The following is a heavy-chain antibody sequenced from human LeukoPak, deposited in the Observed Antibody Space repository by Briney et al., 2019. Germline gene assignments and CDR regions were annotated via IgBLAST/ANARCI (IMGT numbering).Heavy chain of an antibody. Sequence: PGGSLRLSCAASGFTFSSYGMHWVLQAPGKGLEWVAVISYDGSNKYYADSVKGRFTISRDNSKNTLYLQMNSLRAEDTAVYYCAKGDYSNFPDYWGQGTLVTVSS. J-gene: IGHJ4*02. CDR2: ISYDGSNK. CDR1: GFTFSSYG. CDR3: AKGDYSNFPDY. D-gene: IGHD4-11*01. V-gene: IGHV3-30*18.